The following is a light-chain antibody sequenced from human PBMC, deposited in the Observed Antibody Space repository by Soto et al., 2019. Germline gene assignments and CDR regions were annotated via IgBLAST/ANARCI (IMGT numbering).Light chain of an antibody. J-gene: IGLJ1*01. V-gene: IGLV2-8*01. CDR1: SSDVGGYNY. CDR2: EVS. Sequence: QSVLTQPPSASGSPGQSVTISCTGTSSDVGGYNYVSWHQQHPGKAPKIMIYEVSKRPSGVPNRFSGSKSGISASLTISGLQTEDEADYYCISYTDRQSYLFGTGTKVTVL. CDR3: ISYTDRQSYL.